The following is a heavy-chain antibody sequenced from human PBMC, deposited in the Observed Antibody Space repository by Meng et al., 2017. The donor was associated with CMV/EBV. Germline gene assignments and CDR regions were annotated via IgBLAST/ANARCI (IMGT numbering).Heavy chain of an antibody. CDR2: ISWNSGSI. CDR1: GFTFDDYA. Sequence: LSLSGAASGFTFDDYAMHWVRQAPGKGLEWVSGISWNSGSIGYADSVKGRFTISRDNAKNSLYLQMNSLRAEDTAVYYCAREAAAGAPDYRGQGTLVTVSS. CDR3: AREAAAGAPDY. J-gene: IGHJ4*02. D-gene: IGHD6-13*01. V-gene: IGHV3-9*01.